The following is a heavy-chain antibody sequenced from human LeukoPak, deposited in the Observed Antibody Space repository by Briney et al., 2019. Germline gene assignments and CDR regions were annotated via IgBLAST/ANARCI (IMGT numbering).Heavy chain of an antibody. CDR3: ARATRGVGSNFDY. CDR2: ISSSGATK. V-gene: IGHV3-48*03. J-gene: IGHJ4*02. D-gene: IGHD1-26*01. Sequence: SGGSLRLSCAASGFTFSSFEMNWVRQAPGKGLEWVSYISSSGATKYYADSVKGRFTISRDNAKNSLYLQMNSLRAEDTAVYYCARATRGVGSNFDYWGQGTLVTVSS. CDR1: GFTFSSFE.